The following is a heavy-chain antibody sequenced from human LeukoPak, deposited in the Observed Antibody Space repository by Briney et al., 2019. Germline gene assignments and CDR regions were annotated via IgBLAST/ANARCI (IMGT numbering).Heavy chain of an antibody. CDR1: GFTFDDYA. Sequence: PGGSLRLSCAASGFTFDDYAMHWVRHAPGKGLEWVSGISWNSGSIGYADSVKGRFTISRDNAKNSLYLQMNSLRAEDTALYYCAKGGSSGYYYSMSFDYWGQGTLVTVSS. J-gene: IGHJ4*02. V-gene: IGHV3-9*01. CDR2: ISWNSGSI. D-gene: IGHD3-22*01. CDR3: AKGGSSGYYYSMSFDY.